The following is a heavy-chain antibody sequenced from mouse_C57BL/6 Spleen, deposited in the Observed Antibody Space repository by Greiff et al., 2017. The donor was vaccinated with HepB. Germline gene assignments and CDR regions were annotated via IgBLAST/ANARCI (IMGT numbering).Heavy chain of an antibody. Sequence: VQLQQSGPELVKPGASVKISCKPSGYSFTDYNMNWVKPSKGKSLEWIGVINPNYGNTIYNQKFKGKATLTVDQTSSTAYMQLNSLTSEDSAVYYCARSLTTVVGFDYWGQGTTLTVSS. CDR1: GYSFTDYN. J-gene: IGHJ2*01. CDR2: INPNYGNT. V-gene: IGHV1-39*01. D-gene: IGHD1-1*01. CDR3: ARSLTTVVGFDY.